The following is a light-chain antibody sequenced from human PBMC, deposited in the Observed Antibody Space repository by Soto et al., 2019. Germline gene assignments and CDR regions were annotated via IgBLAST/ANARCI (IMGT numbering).Light chain of an antibody. J-gene: IGKJ1*01. Sequence: DIQMTQSPSSLSASVGDRVTITCQASQDISNYLAWFQQKPGKAPKLLIYGASILQSGVTSRFSGSGSGTFFTLTIRSLQPEDAATYYCQKYDTVPWTFGPGTKVEIK. CDR2: GAS. V-gene: IGKV1-27*01. CDR1: QDISNY. CDR3: QKYDTVPWT.